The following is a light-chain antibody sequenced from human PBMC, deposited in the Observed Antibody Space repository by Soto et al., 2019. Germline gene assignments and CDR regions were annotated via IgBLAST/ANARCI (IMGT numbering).Light chain of an antibody. J-gene: IGLJ1*01. Sequence: QSVLTQPASVSGSPGQSIAISRTGTSSDVGSYNLVSWYQQHPGKAPKLMIYEVSKRPSGVSNRFSGSKSGNTASLTISGLQAEDEADYYCCSYAGSSTFGPYVFGTGTKVTVL. CDR2: EVS. CDR3: CSYAGSSTFGPYV. CDR1: SSDVGSYNL. V-gene: IGLV2-23*02.